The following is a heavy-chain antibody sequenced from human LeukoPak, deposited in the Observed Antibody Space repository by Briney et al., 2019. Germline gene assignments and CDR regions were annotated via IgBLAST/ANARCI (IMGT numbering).Heavy chain of an antibody. V-gene: IGHV3-21*01. D-gene: IGHD6-13*01. J-gene: IGHJ4*02. CDR1: GFTFSSYS. Sequence: TGGSLRLSCAASGFTFSSYSMNWVRQAPGKGLEWVSSISSSSSYIYYADSVKGRFTISRDNAKNSLYLQMNSLRAEDTAVYYCARVAAAGTRSVFFSSAKYYFDYWGQGTLVTVSS. CDR2: ISSSSSYI. CDR3: ARVAAAGTRSVFFSSAKYYFDY.